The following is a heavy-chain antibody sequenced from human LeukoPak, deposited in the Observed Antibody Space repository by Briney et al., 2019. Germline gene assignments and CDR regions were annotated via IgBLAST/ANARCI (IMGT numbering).Heavy chain of an antibody. CDR1: GGSFSGYY. CDR3: ARVVPYCSSTSCYTPLYSSSSYYYYYMDV. V-gene: IGHV4-34*01. Sequence: SETLPLTCAVYGGSFSGYYWSWIRQPPGKGLEWIGEINRSGSTNYNPSLKSRVTISVDTSKNQFSLKLSSVTAADTAVYYCARVVPYCSSTSCYTPLYSSSSYYYYYMDVWGKGTTVTVSS. J-gene: IGHJ6*03. D-gene: IGHD2-2*02. CDR2: INRSGST.